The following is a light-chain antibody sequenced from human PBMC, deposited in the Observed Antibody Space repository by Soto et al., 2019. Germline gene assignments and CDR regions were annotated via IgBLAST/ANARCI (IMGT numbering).Light chain of an antibody. Sequence: IETTQSPSSLSASVGDTVTITCRASQGIKSYLNWYQQKPGKAPKLLIYGESSLQSGVPSRFSGSGSGTDFTLTISSLQPEDYATYYCQHSYSTPPLTFGGGTKVEIK. V-gene: IGKV1-39*01. J-gene: IGKJ4*01. CDR2: GES. CDR3: QHSYSTPPLT. CDR1: QGIKSY.